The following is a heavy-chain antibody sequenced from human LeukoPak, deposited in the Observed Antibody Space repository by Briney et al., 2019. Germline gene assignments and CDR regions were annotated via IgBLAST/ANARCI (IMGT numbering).Heavy chain of an antibody. J-gene: IGHJ6*02. V-gene: IGHV3-33*01. Sequence: GGSLRLSCAASGFTFSSYGMHWVRQAPGKWLEWVAVIWYEGSNKYYADSVKGRFTISRDNSKNTLYLQMNSLRAEDTAVYYCARDKRSSLGLMVHSIGVYYYGMDVWGQGTTVTVSS. CDR3: ARDKRSSLGLMVHSIGVYYYGMDV. CDR2: IWYEGSNK. CDR1: GFTFSSYG. D-gene: IGHD2-8*01.